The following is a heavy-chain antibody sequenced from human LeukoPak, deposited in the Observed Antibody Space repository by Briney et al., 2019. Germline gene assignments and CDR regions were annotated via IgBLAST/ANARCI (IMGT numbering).Heavy chain of an antibody. CDR3: TRSDDYYGSGSYYRD. D-gene: IGHD3-10*01. CDR1: GGSISSSNW. Sequence: SDTLSLTCAVSGGSISSSNWWGWIRQPPGKGLEWIGYIHYSGSIYNNPSLKSRVTMSVDTSKNQFSLKLSSVTAVDTAVYYCTRSDDYYGSGSYYRDWGQGTLVTVSS. CDR2: IHYSGSI. V-gene: IGHV4-28*05. J-gene: IGHJ4*02.